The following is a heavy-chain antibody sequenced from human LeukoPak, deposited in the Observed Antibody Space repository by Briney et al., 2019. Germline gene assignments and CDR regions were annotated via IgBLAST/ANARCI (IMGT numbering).Heavy chain of an antibody. CDR3: ARRDVVVTGHYFDY. Sequence: GGSLRLSCAASGFSFFNYVITWVRQAPGKVLEWVSTTSDSGASTWYADSVKGRFTISIDNSKNTLQLQMNSLRAEDTAVYYCARRDVVVTGHYFDYWGQGILVTVSS. J-gene: IGHJ4*02. D-gene: IGHD2-21*02. CDR1: GFSFFNYV. CDR2: TSDSGAST. V-gene: IGHV3-23*01.